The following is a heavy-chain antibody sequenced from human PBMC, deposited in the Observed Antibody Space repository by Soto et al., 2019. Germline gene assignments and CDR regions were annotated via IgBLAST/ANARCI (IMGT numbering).Heavy chain of an antibody. CDR3: AREGVRPYYYYGMDV. J-gene: IGHJ6*02. CDR2: ISGYNGDT. D-gene: IGHD2-21*01. Sequence: QVHLVQSGAEVKKPGASVKVSCKASGYSFTTYGISWVRQAPGQGLEWMGWISGYNGDTNYAQNFQARVNMTTDTSTSTAYMELRSLRSDDTAVYYCAREGVRPYYYYGMDVWGQGTTVTVSS. CDR1: GYSFTTYG. V-gene: IGHV1-18*01.